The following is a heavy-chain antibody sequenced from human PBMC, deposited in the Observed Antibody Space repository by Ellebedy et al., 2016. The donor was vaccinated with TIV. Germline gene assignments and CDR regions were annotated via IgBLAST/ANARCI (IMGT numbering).Heavy chain of an antibody. V-gene: IGHV4-39*07. J-gene: IGHJ4*02. D-gene: IGHD3-10*01. CDR2: MYYNGDT. CDR1: GDFISSSLHY. Sequence: SETLSLTCTVSGDFISSSLHYWGWIRQAPGKGLEWIGSMYYNGDTFKNPSLESRVTISIDTSKNQFSLRLTSVTAADKAVYFCVRDYGFQFALDSWGQGLLVSVSS. CDR3: VRDYGFQFALDS.